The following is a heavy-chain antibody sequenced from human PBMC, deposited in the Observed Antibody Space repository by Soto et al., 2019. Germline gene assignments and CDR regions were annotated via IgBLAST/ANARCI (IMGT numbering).Heavy chain of an antibody. CDR2: INAGNGDT. J-gene: IGHJ4*02. D-gene: IGHD3-10*01. CDR1: GYTFTTYA. CDR3: ARDLRGNSNWFGGGEFDY. Sequence: QVHLVQSGAEVKKPGASVRVSCKASGYTFTTYAINWVRQAPGQRLEWMGWINAGNGDTQYSQKFQDRDTITKDTSATTTYMELTSLRSEDTAVYYCARDLRGNSNWFGGGEFDYWGQGTLVTVSS. V-gene: IGHV1-3*01.